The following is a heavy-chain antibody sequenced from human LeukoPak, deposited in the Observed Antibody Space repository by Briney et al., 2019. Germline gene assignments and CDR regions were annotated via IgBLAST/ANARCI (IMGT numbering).Heavy chain of an antibody. CDR2: IYHSGST. CDR3: ARATYYYDSSGYHDAFDI. D-gene: IGHD3-22*01. Sequence: SETLSLTCAVSGGSISSGGYSWSWIRQPPGKGLEWIGYIYHSGSTYYNPSLKSRVTISVDRSKNQFSLKLSSVTAADTAVYYCARATYYYDSSGYHDAFDIWGQGTMVTVSS. J-gene: IGHJ3*02. CDR1: GGSISSGGYS. V-gene: IGHV4-30-2*01.